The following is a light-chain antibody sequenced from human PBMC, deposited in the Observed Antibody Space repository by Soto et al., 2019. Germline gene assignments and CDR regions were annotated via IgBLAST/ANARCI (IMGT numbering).Light chain of an antibody. CDR1: NSNIGAGND. V-gene: IGLV1-40*01. Sequence: QSVLTQPPSVSGAPGQRVTISCTGGNSNIGAGNDVHWYQQIAGTAPKLLIYGDNNRPSGVPDRFSGSKFGTSASLAITGLQAEDEADYYCHCYDSSLSGAVFGGGTKVTVL. CDR3: HCYDSSLSGAV. CDR2: GDN. J-gene: IGLJ3*02.